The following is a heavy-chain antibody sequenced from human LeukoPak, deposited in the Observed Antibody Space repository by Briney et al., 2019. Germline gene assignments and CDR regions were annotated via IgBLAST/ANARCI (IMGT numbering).Heavy chain of an antibody. CDR2: TNGDEDST. J-gene: IGHJ4*02. V-gene: IGHV3-23*01. Sequence: GRSLRLSCAASGLTFKNFAMSWVRQAPGKGLEWLAVTNGDEDSTHYADSVRGHFVISTDNSKNTLFLHMNSLRAENTAVYYCTIDLMTGFSSGWHFGYWGQGTLVTVSS. CDR3: TIDLMTGFSSGWHFGY. CDR1: GLTFKNFA. D-gene: IGHD6-19*01.